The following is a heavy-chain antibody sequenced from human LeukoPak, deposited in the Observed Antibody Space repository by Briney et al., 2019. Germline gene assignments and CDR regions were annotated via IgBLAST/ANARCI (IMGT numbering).Heavy chain of an antibody. Sequence: GGSLRVSCAASGFTFSSYGMHWVRQAPGKGLEWVAVISYDGSNKYSADSVKGRFTISRDNSKNTLYLQMNSLRAEDTAVYYCAKDLGYCSSSSCTTIDYWGQGTLVTVSS. CDR1: GFTFSSYG. V-gene: IGHV3-30*18. CDR2: ISYDGSNK. J-gene: IGHJ4*02. CDR3: AKDLGYCSSSSCTTIDY. D-gene: IGHD2-15*01.